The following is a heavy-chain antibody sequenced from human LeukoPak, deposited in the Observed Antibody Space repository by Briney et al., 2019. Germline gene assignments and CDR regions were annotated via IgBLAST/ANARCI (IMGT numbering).Heavy chain of an antibody. V-gene: IGHV4-39*07. CDR3: ARGARYYYDSSGYGY. D-gene: IGHD3-22*01. CDR2: IYYSGST. J-gene: IGHJ4*02. CDR1: GGSISSSSYY. Sequence: SETLSLTCTVSGGSISSSSYYWGWIRQPPGKGLEWIGSIYYSGSTYYNPSLKSRVTISVDTSKNQFSLKLSSVTAADTAVYYCARGARYYYDSSGYGYWGQGTLVTVSS.